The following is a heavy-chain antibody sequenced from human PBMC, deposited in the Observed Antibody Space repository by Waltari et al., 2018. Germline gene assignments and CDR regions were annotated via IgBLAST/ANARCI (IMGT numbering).Heavy chain of an antibody. D-gene: IGHD6-19*01. CDR1: GFPVSSYY. CDR2: IYRGGST. CDR3: ARGRGWCDY. Sequence: EVQLVESGGGLVQPGGSLRFSCAASGFPVSSYYMSWVRQAPGKGLEWVSVIYRGGSTYYADSVKGRFTISRDNSKNTLYLQMNSLRVEDKAVYYCARGRGWCDYWGQGTLVTVSS. J-gene: IGHJ4*02. V-gene: IGHV3-66*02.